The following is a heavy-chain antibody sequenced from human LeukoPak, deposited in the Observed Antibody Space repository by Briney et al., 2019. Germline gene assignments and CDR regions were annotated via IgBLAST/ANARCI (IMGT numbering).Heavy chain of an antibody. Sequence: ASVKVSCKASGYTFTGYYMHWVRQAPGQGLEWMGWINPNSGGTNYAQKFQGRVTITADKSTSTAYMELSSLRSEDTAVYYCARDFSGYNIFDYWGQGTLVTVSS. D-gene: IGHD5-24*01. CDR1: GYTFTGYY. J-gene: IGHJ4*02. CDR2: INPNSGGT. V-gene: IGHV1-2*02. CDR3: ARDFSGYNIFDY.